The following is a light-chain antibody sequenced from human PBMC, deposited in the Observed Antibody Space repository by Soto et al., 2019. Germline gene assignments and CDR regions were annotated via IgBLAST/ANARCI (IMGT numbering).Light chain of an antibody. CDR3: QQYNSDLLT. Sequence: DIQMTQSPSTLSASVGDRVTITCRASQSISSWLAWYQQKPGKPSKLLIYEASSLESGVPPRFSGSASGTEFTLTISSLQPDDFATYYCQQYNSDLLTFGGGTKVEIK. V-gene: IGKV1-5*03. CDR1: QSISSW. J-gene: IGKJ4*01. CDR2: EAS.